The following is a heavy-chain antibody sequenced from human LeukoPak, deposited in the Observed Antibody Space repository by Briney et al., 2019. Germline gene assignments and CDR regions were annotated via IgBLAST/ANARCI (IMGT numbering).Heavy chain of an antibody. Sequence: SETLSLTCSVSGGSISTYYWTWIRHPPGEGLEWIGYIYDSGSTRYNPSLKSRATISVAASKTQFSLKLSSVTAADTAVYYCARTRLGSYYIPFDYWGQGTLVTVSS. CDR1: GGSISTYY. CDR3: ARTRLGSYYIPFDY. D-gene: IGHD3-10*01. CDR2: IYDSGST. J-gene: IGHJ4*02. V-gene: IGHV4-59*01.